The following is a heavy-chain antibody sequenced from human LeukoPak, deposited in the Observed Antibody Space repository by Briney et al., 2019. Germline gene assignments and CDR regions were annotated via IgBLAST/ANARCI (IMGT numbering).Heavy chain of an antibody. CDR2: ISGSGDST. D-gene: IGHD2-15*01. Sequence: GGSLRLSCAASGFTFSNYAMSWVLQAPGKGLEWVSGISGSGDSTYYADSVKGRFTISRDNRENTLYLQMKSLRAEDTAIYYCAKREGYGRVDYWGQGILVAVSS. CDR3: AKREGYGRVDY. J-gene: IGHJ4*02. CDR1: GFTFSNYA. V-gene: IGHV3-23*01.